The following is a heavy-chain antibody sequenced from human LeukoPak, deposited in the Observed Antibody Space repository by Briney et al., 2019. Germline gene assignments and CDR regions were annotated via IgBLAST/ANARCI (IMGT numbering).Heavy chain of an antibody. CDR1: GGSISSGGYS. CDR3: AAHSLRYFDWLLEGDY. V-gene: IGHV4-30-2*01. J-gene: IGHJ4*02. Sequence: PSQTLSLTCAVSGGSISSGGYSWSRIRQPPGKGLEWIGYIYHSGSTYYNPSLKSRVTISVDRSKNQFSLKLSSVTAADTAVYYCAAHSLRYFDWLLEGDYWGQGTLVTVSS. CDR2: IYHSGST. D-gene: IGHD3-9*01.